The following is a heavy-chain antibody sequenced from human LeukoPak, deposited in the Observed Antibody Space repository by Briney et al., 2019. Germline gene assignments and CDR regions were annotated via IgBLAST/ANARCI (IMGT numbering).Heavy chain of an antibody. D-gene: IGHD3-22*01. Sequence: SETLSLTCTVSGGSVSSSSYYWGWIRQPPGKGLEWIATMYYSGSTYYNPSLKSRVTISVDTSKNQFSLKLSSVTAADTAVYYCARSVVVIMGHWFDPWGQGTLVTVSS. CDR1: GGSVSSSSYY. CDR2: MYYSGST. V-gene: IGHV4-39*07. CDR3: ARSVVVIMGHWFDP. J-gene: IGHJ5*02.